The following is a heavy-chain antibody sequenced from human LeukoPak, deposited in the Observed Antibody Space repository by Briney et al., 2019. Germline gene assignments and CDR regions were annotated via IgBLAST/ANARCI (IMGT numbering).Heavy chain of an antibody. CDR1: GGSFSGYY. CDR3: ARDGAPYYDFWSGKLYYYYYYMDV. V-gene: IGHV4-34*01. J-gene: IGHJ6*03. D-gene: IGHD3-3*01. Sequence: SETLSLTCAVYGGSFSGYYWSWIRQPPGKGLEWIGEINHSGSTNYNPSLKSRVTISVDTSKNQFSLKLSSVTAADTAVYYCARDGAPYYDFWSGKLYYYYYYMDVWGKGTTVTVSS. CDR2: INHSGST.